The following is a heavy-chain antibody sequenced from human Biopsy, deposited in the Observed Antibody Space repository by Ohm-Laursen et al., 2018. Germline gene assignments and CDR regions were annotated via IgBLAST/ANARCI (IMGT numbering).Heavy chain of an antibody. CDR2: MYYSGST. V-gene: IGHV4-31*03. J-gene: IGHJ5*02. Sequence: TLSFTCTVSGGSISSGGYYWGWIRQHPGKGLEWIGHMYYSGSTYYNPSLKSRITISVDTSKNQYSLKLSSVNAADTAVYYCAGLVTGFIDPWGQGTLVTVSS. CDR1: GGSISSGGYY. D-gene: IGHD3-9*01. CDR3: AGLVTGFIDP.